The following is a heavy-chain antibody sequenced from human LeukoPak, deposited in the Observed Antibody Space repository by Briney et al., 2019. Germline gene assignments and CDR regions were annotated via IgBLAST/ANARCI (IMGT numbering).Heavy chain of an antibody. D-gene: IGHD2-21*01. CDR2: IYSGGST. V-gene: IGHV3-53*01. Sequence: AGGSLRLSCAASGFTVSSNYMSWVRQAPGKGLEWVSVIYSGGSTYYADSVKGRFTISRDNSKNPLYLQMNSLRAEDTAVYYCARVSRTLSNSPYGMDVWGQGTTVTVSS. CDR3: ARVSRTLSNSPYGMDV. J-gene: IGHJ6*02. CDR1: GFTVSSNY.